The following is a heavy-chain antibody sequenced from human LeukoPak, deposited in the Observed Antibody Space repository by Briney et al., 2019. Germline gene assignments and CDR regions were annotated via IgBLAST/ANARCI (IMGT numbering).Heavy chain of an antibody. CDR3: ARDRGSSWYYFDY. V-gene: IGHV3-30-3*01. D-gene: IGHD6-13*01. J-gene: IGHJ4*02. CDR2: ISYDGSNK. Sequence: GGSLRLSCAASGFTFSSYAMHWVRQAPGKGLGWVAVISYDGSNKYYADSVKGRFTISRDNSKNTLYLQMNSLRAEDTAVYYCARDRGSSWYYFDYWGQGTLVTVSS. CDR1: GFTFSSYA.